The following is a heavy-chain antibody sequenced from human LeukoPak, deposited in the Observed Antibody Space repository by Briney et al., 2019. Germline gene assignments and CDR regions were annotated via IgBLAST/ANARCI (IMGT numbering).Heavy chain of an antibody. CDR3: ARVGPWVNQDYYYYYMDV. J-gene: IGHJ6*03. D-gene: IGHD1-14*01. CDR1: GFTFSSYA. V-gene: IGHV3-23*01. CDR2: ISVAAGST. Sequence: GGSLRLSCAASGFTFSSYAMTWVRQAPGKGLEWVSGISVAAGSTYYADSVKGRFTIFRDNSKNTLYLQMNSLRAEDTAVYYCARVGPWVNQDYYYYYMDVWGKGTTVTVSS.